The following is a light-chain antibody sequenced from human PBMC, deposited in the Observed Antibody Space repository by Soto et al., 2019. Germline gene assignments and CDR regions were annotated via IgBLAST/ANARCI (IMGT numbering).Light chain of an antibody. CDR1: QSISSW. CDR2: KAS. V-gene: IGKV1-5*03. J-gene: IGKJ1*01. Sequence: DIQMTQSPSTLSASVGDRVTITCRASQSISSWLAWYQQKPGKAPKLLIYKASSFESGVPSRFSGSGSGTDFTLTISSLQPDDFATYYCQQYNSYSSTFGQGTKVEIK. CDR3: QQYNSYSST.